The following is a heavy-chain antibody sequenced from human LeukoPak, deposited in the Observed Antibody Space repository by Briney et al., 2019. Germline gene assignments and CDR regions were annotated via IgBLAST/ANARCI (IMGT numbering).Heavy chain of an antibody. J-gene: IGHJ5*02. Sequence: SETLSLTCAVSGGSISSSSYHWGWIRQPPGKGLEWIGSIYYSGSTYYNPSLKSRVTISVDTSKNQFSLKLSSVTAADTAVYYWGGWARIQLINSAPGGQGPLVTVSS. CDR1: GGSISSSSYH. D-gene: IGHD5-18*01. CDR2: IYYSGST. V-gene: IGHV4-39*01. CDR3: GGWARIQLINSAP.